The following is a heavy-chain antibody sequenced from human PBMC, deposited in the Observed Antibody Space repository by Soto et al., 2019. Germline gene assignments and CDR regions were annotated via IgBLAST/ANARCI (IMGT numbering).Heavy chain of an antibody. D-gene: IGHD6-19*01. Sequence: GASVKVSCKASGYTFSCYDMNWVRQATGQGLEWMGWLNPNSGDTGYAQKFQGRVTLTRNTSINTAYIELSSLTSDDTAVYYCATSGGGWYLYWGQGTLVTVSS. V-gene: IGHV1-8*01. CDR3: ATSGGGWYLY. CDR2: LNPNSGDT. J-gene: IGHJ4*02. CDR1: GYTFSCYD.